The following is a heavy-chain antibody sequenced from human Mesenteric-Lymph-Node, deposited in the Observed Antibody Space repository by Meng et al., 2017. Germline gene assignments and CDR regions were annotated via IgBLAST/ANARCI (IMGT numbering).Heavy chain of an antibody. J-gene: IGHJ5*02. Sequence: GESLKISCAASGFSFDDYDMNWVRQVPGKGLEWVSRINWNGGSTAYADSVKGRFTISRDNAKNSLYLQMNSLRAEDTAVYFCARDFYYGTHDHWGQGTLVTVSS. CDR3: ARDFYYGTHDH. CDR2: INWNGGST. CDR1: GFSFDDYD. D-gene: IGHD3-10*01. V-gene: IGHV3-20*04.